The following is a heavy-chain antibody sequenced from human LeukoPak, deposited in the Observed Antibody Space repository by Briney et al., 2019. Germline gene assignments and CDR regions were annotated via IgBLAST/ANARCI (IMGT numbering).Heavy chain of an antibody. CDR1: GFTFDDYG. J-gene: IGHJ4*02. CDR3: ASGGIYYGAAFDF. CDR2: RNGGST. Sequence: PAGGSLRLSCAASGFTFDDYGMSWVRQAPGKGLEWVSGRNGGSTGYADSVKGRFTISRDNAKNSLYLQMNSLRAEDTALYYCASGGIYYGAAFDFWGQGTLVTVSS. D-gene: IGHD1-26*01. V-gene: IGHV3-20*04.